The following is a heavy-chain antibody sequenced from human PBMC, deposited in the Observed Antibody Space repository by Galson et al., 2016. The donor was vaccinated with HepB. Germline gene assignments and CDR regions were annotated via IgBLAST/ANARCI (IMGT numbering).Heavy chain of an antibody. Sequence: SLRLSCAGSGFIFSRETMSWVRQAPGKGLEWISSISGSGQNTYYRDSVEGRFTSSRDNSKNTLYLQMNSLRAEDTATYFCASVGPSGYFFDYWGQGALVTVSS. CDR3: ASVGPSGYFFDY. CDR1: GFIFSRET. CDR2: ISGSGQNT. J-gene: IGHJ4*02. V-gene: IGHV3-23*01. D-gene: IGHD3-22*01.